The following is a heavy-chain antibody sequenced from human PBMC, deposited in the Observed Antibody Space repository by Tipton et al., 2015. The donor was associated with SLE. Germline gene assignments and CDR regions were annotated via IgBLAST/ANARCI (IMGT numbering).Heavy chain of an antibody. D-gene: IGHD1-1*01. Sequence: TLSLTCAVYGGSFSGYYWSWIRQPPGTGLEWIGEINHSGSTNYNPSLKRRVTISVDTSKNQFSLKLSSVTAADTAVYYCARDQEGTGWFDPWGQGTLVTVSS. CDR3: ARDQEGTGWFDP. J-gene: IGHJ5*02. CDR2: INHSGST. CDR1: GGSFSGYY. V-gene: IGHV4-34*01.